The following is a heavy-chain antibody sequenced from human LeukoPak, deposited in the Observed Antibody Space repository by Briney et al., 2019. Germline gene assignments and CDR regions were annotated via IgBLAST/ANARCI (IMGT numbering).Heavy chain of an antibody. J-gene: IGHJ4*02. CDR2: MNPSSGNT. CDR3: ARGSGSAMIVVVITTELDY. CDR1: GYTFTSYD. V-gene: IGHV1-8*01. Sequence: ASVKVSCKASGYTFTSYDINWVRQATGQGLEWMGWMNPSSGNTGYAQKFQGRVTMTRNTSISTAYMELSSLRSEDTAVYYCARGSGSAMIVVVITTELDYWGQGTLVTVSS. D-gene: IGHD3-22*01.